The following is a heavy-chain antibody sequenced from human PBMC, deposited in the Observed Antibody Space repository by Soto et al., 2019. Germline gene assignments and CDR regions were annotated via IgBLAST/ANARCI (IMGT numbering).Heavy chain of an antibody. CDR3: ATGPSSSWYGGYFDY. Sequence: GASVKVSCKVSGYTLTELSMHWVRQAPGKGLEWMGGFDPEDGETIYAQKFQGRVTMTEDTSTDTAYMELSSLRSEDTAVYYCATGPSSSWYGGYFDYWGQGTLVNVSS. J-gene: IGHJ4*02. D-gene: IGHD6-13*01. CDR2: FDPEDGET. V-gene: IGHV1-24*01. CDR1: GYTLTELS.